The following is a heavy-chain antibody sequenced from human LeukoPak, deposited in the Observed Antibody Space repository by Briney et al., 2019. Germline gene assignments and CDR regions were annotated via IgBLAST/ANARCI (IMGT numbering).Heavy chain of an antibody. CDR3: AREDSSGYYDY. J-gene: IGHJ4*02. V-gene: IGHV4-59*01. D-gene: IGHD3-22*01. CDR1: GGSISSYY. CDR2: IYYTGST. Sequence: SETLSLTRTVSGGSISSYYWSWIRQPPGKGLEWIGYIYYTGSTNYNPSLKSRVTMSVDTSKNQFSLKLSSVTAADTAVYYCAREDSSGYYDYWGQGTLVTVSS.